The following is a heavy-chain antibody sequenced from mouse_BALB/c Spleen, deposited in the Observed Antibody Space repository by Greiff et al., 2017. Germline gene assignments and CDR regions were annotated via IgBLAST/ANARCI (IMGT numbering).Heavy chain of an antibody. J-gene: IGHJ3*01. V-gene: IGHV5-9*03. D-gene: IGHD2-1*01. CDR1: GFTFSSYT. Sequence: EVKLVESGGGLVKPGGSLKLSCAASGFTFSSYTMSWVRQTPEKRLEWVATISSGGGNTYYPDSVKGRFTISRDNAKNNLYLQMSSLRSEDTALYYCASSYGNYLAWFAYWGQGTLVTVSA. CDR2: ISSGGGNT. CDR3: ASSYGNYLAWFAY.